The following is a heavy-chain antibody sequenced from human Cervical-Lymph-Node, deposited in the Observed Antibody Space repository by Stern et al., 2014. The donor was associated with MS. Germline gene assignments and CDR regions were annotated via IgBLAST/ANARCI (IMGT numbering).Heavy chain of an antibody. CDR2: ISAYNGNT. D-gene: IGHD3-22*01. CDR3: ARLRGDYDSSGYYYYYGMDV. Sequence: QVQLVQSGAEVKKPGASVKVSCKASGYTFTSYGISWVRQAPGQGLEWMGWISAYNGNTNYAQKLQGRVTMTTDTSTSTAYMELRSLRSDDTAVYYCARLRGDYDSSGYYYYYGMDVWGQGTTVTVSS. CDR1: GYTFTSYG. J-gene: IGHJ6*02. V-gene: IGHV1-18*01.